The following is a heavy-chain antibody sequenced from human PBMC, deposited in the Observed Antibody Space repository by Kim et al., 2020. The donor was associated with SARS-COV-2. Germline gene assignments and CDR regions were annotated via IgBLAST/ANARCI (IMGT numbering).Heavy chain of an antibody. CDR3: ARGRSGYPYDFWSGLDIGWFDP. CDR2: IYHSGST. J-gene: IGHJ5*02. D-gene: IGHD3-3*01. V-gene: IGHV4-4*02. Sequence: SETLSLTCAVSGGSISSSNWWSWVRQPPGKGLEWIGEIYHSGSTNYNPSLKSRVTISVDKSKNQFSLKLSSVTAADTAVYYCARGRSGYPYDFWSGLDIGWFDPWGQGTLVTVSS. CDR1: GGSISSSNW.